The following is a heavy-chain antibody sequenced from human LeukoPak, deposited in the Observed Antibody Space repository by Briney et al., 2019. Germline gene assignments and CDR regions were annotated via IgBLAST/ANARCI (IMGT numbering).Heavy chain of an antibody. J-gene: IGHJ4*02. CDR1: GLTFSDYY. D-gene: IGHD3-22*01. CDR3: AVQITMIVVVPYFDY. Sequence: GGSLRLSCAASGLTFSDYYMTWIRQAPGKGLEWVSSISGTGTTIYSADSVRGRFTVSRDNARNSLFLHMNSLRAEDTAVYYCAVQITMIVVVPYFDYWGQGTLVTVSS. V-gene: IGHV3-11*04. CDR2: ISGTGTTI.